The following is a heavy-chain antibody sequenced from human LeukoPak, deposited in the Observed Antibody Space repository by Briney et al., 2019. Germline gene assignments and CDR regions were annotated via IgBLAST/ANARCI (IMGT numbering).Heavy chain of an antibody. CDR3: ARGKGYCSGTSCYNWFDP. Sequence: SETLSLTCAVYGGSFSGYYWSWIRQPPGKGLEWIGEINHSGSTNYNPSLKSRVTISVDTSKNQFSLKLSSVTAADTAVYYCARGKGYCSGTSCYNWFDPWGQGTLVTVSS. CDR1: GGSFSGYY. CDR2: INHSGST. J-gene: IGHJ5*02. V-gene: IGHV4-34*01. D-gene: IGHD2-2*01.